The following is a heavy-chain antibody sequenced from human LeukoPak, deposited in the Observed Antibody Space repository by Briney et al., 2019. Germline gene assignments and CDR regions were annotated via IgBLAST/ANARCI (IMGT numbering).Heavy chain of an antibody. D-gene: IGHD2-2*01. CDR2: INPSGGST. Sequence: ASVKVSCKASGYTFTSYYMHWVRQAPGQGLEWMGIINPSGGSTSYAQKFQGRVTMTRDTFTSTVYMELSSLRSEDTAVYYCARVHCSSTSCFNWFDPWGQGTLVTVSS. V-gene: IGHV1-46*01. CDR1: GYTFTSYY. J-gene: IGHJ5*02. CDR3: ARVHCSSTSCFNWFDP.